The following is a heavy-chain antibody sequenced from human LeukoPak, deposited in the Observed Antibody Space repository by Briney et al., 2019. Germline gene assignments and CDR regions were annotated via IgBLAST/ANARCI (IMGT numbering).Heavy chain of an antibody. V-gene: IGHV1-69*13. CDR1: GYTFTSYG. J-gene: IGHJ4*02. CDR3: ARDRRPLWFDY. D-gene: IGHD3-10*01. Sequence: SVKVSCKASGYTFTSYGISWVRQAPGQGLEWMGGIIPIFGTANYAQKFQGRVTITADESTSTAYMELSSLRSEDTAVYYCARDRRPLWFDYWGQGTLVTVSS. CDR2: IIPIFGTA.